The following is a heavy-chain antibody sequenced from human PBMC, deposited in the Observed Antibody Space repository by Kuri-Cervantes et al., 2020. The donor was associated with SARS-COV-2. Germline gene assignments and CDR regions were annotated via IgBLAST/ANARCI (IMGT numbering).Heavy chain of an antibody. V-gene: IGHV1-46*01. Sequence: ASVKVSCKASGGTFSSYAISWVRQAPGQGLEWMGIINPSGGSTSYAQKFQGRVTMTRDTSTSTVYMELSSLRSEDTAVYYCARSAAAGIRVGWFDPWGQGTLVTVSS. CDR3: ARSAAAGIRVGWFDP. D-gene: IGHD6-13*01. CDR2: INPSGGST. CDR1: GGTFSSYA. J-gene: IGHJ5*02.